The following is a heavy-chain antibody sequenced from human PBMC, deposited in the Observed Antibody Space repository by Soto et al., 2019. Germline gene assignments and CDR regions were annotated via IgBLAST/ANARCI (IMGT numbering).Heavy chain of an antibody. V-gene: IGHV4-30-4*01. J-gene: IGHJ3*02. CDR1: GGSISSGDYY. Sequence: SETLSLTCTVSGGSISSGDYYWSWIRQPPGKGLEWIGYIYYSGSTYYNPSLKSRVTISVDTSKNQFSLKLSSVTAADTAVYYCARADIVVVVAARTYDAFDIWGQGTMVTVSS. D-gene: IGHD2-15*01. CDR2: IYYSGST. CDR3: ARADIVVVVAARTYDAFDI.